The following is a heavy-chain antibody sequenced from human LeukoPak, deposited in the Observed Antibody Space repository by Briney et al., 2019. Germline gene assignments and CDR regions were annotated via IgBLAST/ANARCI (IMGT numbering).Heavy chain of an antibody. CDR2: IKSKIDGGTI. CDR3: TTRRQDGW. Sequence: GGSLRLSCVASGFTFSDAWMSWVRQAPGKGLEWVGRIKSKIDGGTIEYAAPVKGRFTISRDDSRNTLNLQMNSLKTEDTGVYYCTTRRQDGWWGQGTLVTLSS. J-gene: IGHJ4*02. CDR1: GFTFSDAW. V-gene: IGHV3-15*01. D-gene: IGHD2-15*01.